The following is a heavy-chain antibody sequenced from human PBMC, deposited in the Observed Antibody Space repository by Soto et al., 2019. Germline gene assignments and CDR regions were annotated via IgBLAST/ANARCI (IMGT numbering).Heavy chain of an antibody. D-gene: IGHD3-10*01. J-gene: IGHJ6*02. CDR1: GFTFSTCS. Sequence: EVQLVESGGGLVQPGGSLRLACSASGFTFSTCSMNWVRQALGKGLEWVSYISSGGNTIYYADSMKGRFTISRDNARNSLYLQMSSLRDEDTALYYCARGYGPGRSGMDFWGQGTTVTVS. V-gene: IGHV3-48*02. CDR2: ISSGGNTI. CDR3: ARGYGPGRSGMDF.